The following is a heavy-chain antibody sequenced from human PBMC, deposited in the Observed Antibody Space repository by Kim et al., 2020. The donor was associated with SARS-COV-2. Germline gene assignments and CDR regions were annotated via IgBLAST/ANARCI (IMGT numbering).Heavy chain of an antibody. J-gene: IGHJ4*02. D-gene: IGHD4-17*01. CDR2: ISYDGSNK. Sequence: GGSLRLSCAASGFTFSSYGMHWVRQAPGKGLEWVAVISYDGSNKYYADSVKGRFTISRDNSKNTLYLQMNSLRAEDTAVYYCAKDFTVTFPMQLTNYFDYWGQGTLVTVSS. V-gene: IGHV3-30*18. CDR3: AKDFTVTFPMQLTNYFDY. CDR1: GFTFSSYG.